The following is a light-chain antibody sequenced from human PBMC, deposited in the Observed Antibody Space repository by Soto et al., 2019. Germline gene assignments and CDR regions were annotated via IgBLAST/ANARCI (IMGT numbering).Light chain of an antibody. V-gene: IGLV2-14*01. CDR1: SSDVGGYNY. J-gene: IGLJ1*01. CDR2: EVS. CDR3: SSYTSSSIDYV. Sequence: QSALTQPASVSGSPGQSITISCTGTSSDVGGYNYVSWYQQHPGKAPKLMIYEVSNRPSGVSNRFSGSKSGNTASLTISGIQAADESDYYSSSYTSSSIDYVFGTGTKV.